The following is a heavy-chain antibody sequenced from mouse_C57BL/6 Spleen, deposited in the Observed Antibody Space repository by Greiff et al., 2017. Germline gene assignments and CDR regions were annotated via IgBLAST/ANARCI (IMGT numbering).Heavy chain of an antibody. V-gene: IGHV5-6*01. D-gene: IGHD3-2*02. CDR3: ARQSSGYFDY. J-gene: IGHJ2*01. CDR2: ISSGGSYT. Sequence: DVQLVESGGDLVKPGGSLKLSCAASGFTFSSYGMSWVRQTPDKRLEWVATISSGGSYTYYPDSVKGRFTISRDNAKNTLYLQMSSLKSEDTAMYYCARQSSGYFDYWGQGTTLTVSS. CDR1: GFTFSSYG.